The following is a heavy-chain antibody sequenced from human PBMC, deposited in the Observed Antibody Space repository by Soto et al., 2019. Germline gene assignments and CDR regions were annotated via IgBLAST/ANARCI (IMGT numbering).Heavy chain of an antibody. CDR3: ARGRITMVRDLTWFDP. V-gene: IGHV1-69*13. Sequence: SVKVSCKASGGTFSSYAISWVRQAPGQGREWMGGIIPIFGTANYAQKFQGRVTITADESTSTAYMELSSLRSEDTAVYYCARGRITMVRDLTWFDPWGQGTLVTVSS. D-gene: IGHD3-10*01. CDR1: GGTFSSYA. J-gene: IGHJ5*02. CDR2: IIPIFGTA.